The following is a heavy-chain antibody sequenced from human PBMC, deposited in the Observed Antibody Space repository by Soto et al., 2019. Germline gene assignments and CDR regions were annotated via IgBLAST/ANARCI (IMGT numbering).Heavy chain of an antibody. CDR2: INHSGST. Sequence: SETLSLTCAVYGGSFSGYYWSWIRQPPGKGLEWIGEINHSGSTNYNPSLKSRVTISVDTSKNQFSLKLSSVTAADTAVYYCARIGKGEMATMTGWFDPWGQGTLVTVSS. D-gene: IGHD5-12*01. CDR1: GGSFSGYY. CDR3: ARIGKGEMATMTGWFDP. J-gene: IGHJ5*02. V-gene: IGHV4-34*01.